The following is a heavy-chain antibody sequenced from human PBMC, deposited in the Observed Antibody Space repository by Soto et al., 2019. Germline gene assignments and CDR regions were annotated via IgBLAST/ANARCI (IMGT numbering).Heavy chain of an antibody. CDR2: IYPGDSDT. CDR3: ARHETTVTPMYYYYYCMDV. J-gene: IGHJ6*02. Sequence: GESLKISCKGSGYSFTSYWIGWVRQMPGKGLEWMGIIYPGDSDTRYSPSFQGQVTISADKSISTAYLQWSSLKASDTAMYYCARHETTVTPMYYYYYCMDVWGQGTTVTVSS. V-gene: IGHV5-51*01. D-gene: IGHD4-4*01. CDR1: GYSFTSYW.